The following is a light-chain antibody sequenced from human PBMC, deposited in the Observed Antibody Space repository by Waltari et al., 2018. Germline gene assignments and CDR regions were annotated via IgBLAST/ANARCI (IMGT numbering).Light chain of an antibody. CDR3: CSYAGSYTFPYV. Sequence: QSALTQPRSVSGSPGQSVTISCTGTSSDVGGYNYVSWYQHHPGQAPKLMIYDVSKRPSVVPDRFSGSKSGNTASLTISGLQAEDEADYYCCSYAGSYTFPYVFGTGTKVTVL. V-gene: IGLV2-11*01. CDR1: SSDVGGYNY. J-gene: IGLJ1*01. CDR2: DVS.